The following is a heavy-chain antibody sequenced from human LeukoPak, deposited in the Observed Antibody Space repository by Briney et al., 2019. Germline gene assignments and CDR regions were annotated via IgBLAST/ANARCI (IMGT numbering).Heavy chain of an antibody. CDR3: ARAPSYGDYGGDH. V-gene: IGHV1-18*01. D-gene: IGHD4-17*01. CDR1: GYTFTNYG. Sequence: VASVKVSCKASGYTFTNYGISWVRQAPGQGLEWMGWISANNGVTNYAQKLQGGATMTTDTSTNTAYMELGSLRSDDTAVYYCARAPSYGDYGGDHWGQGTLLTVSS. CDR2: ISANNGVT. J-gene: IGHJ4*02.